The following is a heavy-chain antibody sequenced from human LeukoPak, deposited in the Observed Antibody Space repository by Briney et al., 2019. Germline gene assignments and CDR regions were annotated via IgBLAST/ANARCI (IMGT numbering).Heavy chain of an antibody. D-gene: IGHD5-12*01. CDR1: GFTFDNYA. CDR2: SSKSATTI. V-gene: IGHV3-48*03. J-gene: IGHJ4*02. Sequence: PGGSLRLSCVVSGFTFDNYAMNWVRQVPGKGLEWVAHSSKSATTIDYADSVKGRFTISRDNAKNSLDLQMNSLRAEGTAVYYCARVYSAFDFGYWGQGVLVTVSS. CDR3: ARVYSAFDFGY.